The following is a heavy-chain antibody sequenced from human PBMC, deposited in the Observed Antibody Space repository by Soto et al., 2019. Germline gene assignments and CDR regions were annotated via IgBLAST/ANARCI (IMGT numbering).Heavy chain of an antibody. CDR1: GGSISSYY. CDR2: IYYSGST. V-gene: IGHV4-59*01. D-gene: IGHD2-15*01. Sequence: SETLSLTCTVSGGSISSYYWSWIRQPPGKGLEWIGYIYYSGSTNYNPSLKSRVTISVDTSKNQFSLKLSSVTAADTAVYYCARAYCSGGSCYSAGGFDPWAREPWSPSPQ. CDR3: ARAYCSGGSCYSAGGFDP. J-gene: IGHJ5*02.